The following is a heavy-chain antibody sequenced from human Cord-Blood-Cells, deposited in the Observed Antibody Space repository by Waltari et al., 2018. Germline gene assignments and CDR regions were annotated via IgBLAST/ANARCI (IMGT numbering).Heavy chain of an antibody. CDR3: AHYYDSSGYYDDAFVI. J-gene: IGHJ3*02. CDR1: GYTLTELS. CDR2: FEPEDGDT. V-gene: IGHV1-24*01. D-gene: IGHD3-22*01. Sequence: QVQLVQSGAEVKKPGASVKVSCKVSGYTLTELSMHWVRQAPGKGLEWMGGFEPEDGDTFYAQKFQGRVTMTEDTSTDTAYMELSSLISEDTAVYYCAHYYDSSGYYDDAFVIWGQGTMVTVSS.